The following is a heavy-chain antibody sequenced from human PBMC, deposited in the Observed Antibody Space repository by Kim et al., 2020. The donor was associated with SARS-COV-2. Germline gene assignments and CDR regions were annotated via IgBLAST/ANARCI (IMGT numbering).Heavy chain of an antibody. CDR3: ARRTLGGGYYYFDH. Sequence: YADAVKGRFTIARENAKNELYLKMNSQRADDTAVYYCARRTLGGGYYYFDHWGQGTLVTVSS. J-gene: IGHJ4*02. V-gene: IGHV3-74*01. D-gene: IGHD1-26*01.